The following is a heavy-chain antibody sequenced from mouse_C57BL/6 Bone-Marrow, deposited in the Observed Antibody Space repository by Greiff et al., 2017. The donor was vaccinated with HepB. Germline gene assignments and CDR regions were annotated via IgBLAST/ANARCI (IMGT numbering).Heavy chain of an antibody. D-gene: IGHD2-4*01. CDR2: IDPENGDT. Sequence: EVKLVESGAELVRPGASVKLSCTASGFNIKDDYMHWVKQRPEQGLEWIGWIDPENGDTEYASKFQGKATITADTSSNTAYLQLSSLTSEDTAVYYCTTDDYEGFAYWGQGTGVTVTA. CDR1: GFNIKDDY. J-gene: IGHJ3*01. V-gene: IGHV14-4*01. CDR3: TTDDYEGFAY.